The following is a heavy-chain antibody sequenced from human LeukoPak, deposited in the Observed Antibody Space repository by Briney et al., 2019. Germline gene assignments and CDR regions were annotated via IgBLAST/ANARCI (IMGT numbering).Heavy chain of an antibody. CDR3: ASDYGDYSYYYYGMDV. V-gene: IGHV3-21*04. CDR1: GFTFADYS. D-gene: IGHD4-17*01. Sequence: PGGSLRLSCAASGFTFADYSMNWVRQAPGKGLEWVSSISSSSSYIFYADSVKGRFTISRDNAKNSLYLQMNSLRAEDTAVYYCASDYGDYSYYYYGMDVWGQGTTVTVSS. J-gene: IGHJ6*02. CDR2: ISSSSSYI.